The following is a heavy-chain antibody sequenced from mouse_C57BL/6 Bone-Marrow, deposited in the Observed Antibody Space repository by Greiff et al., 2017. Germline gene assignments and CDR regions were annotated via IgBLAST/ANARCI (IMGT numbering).Heavy chain of an antibody. CDR3: AMNYYGSSYSAMDY. CDR2: ILPGSGST. CDR1: GYTFTGYW. V-gene: IGHV1-9*01. J-gene: IGHJ4*01. Sequence: QVQLQQSGAELMKPGASVKLSCKATGYTFTGYWIEWVKQRPGHGLEWIGEILPGSGSTNYNEKFKGKATFTADTSSNTAYMQLSSLTTEDSAIYYCAMNYYGSSYSAMDYWGQGTSVTVSS. D-gene: IGHD1-1*01.